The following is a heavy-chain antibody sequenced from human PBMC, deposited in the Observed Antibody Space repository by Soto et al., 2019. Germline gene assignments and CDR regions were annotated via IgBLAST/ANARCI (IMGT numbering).Heavy chain of an antibody. CDR3: ARGQQYSGRIFDY. CDR2: TYYRSKWYS. V-gene: IGHV6-1*01. CDR1: GDSVSSNSAA. J-gene: IGHJ4*02. D-gene: IGHD1-26*01. Sequence: SQTLSLTCVISGDSVSSNSAAWNWIRQSPSGGLEWLGRTYYRSKWYSDYAASVESRITVNPDTSKNHFSLQLNSVTPEDTAVYYCARGQQYSGRIFDYWGQGPLVTVYS.